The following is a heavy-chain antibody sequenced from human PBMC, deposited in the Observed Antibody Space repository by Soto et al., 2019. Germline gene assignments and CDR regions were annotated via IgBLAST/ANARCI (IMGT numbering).Heavy chain of an antibody. CDR3: ARARPPYYYYGMEV. V-gene: IGHV1-3*01. CDR2: INAGNGNT. Sequence: ASVKVSCKASGYTFTSYAMHWVRQAPGQRLEWMGWINAGNGNTKYSQKFQGRVTITRDTSASTAYMELSSLRSEDTAVYYCARARPPYYYYGMEVWGQGTTVTVSS. CDR1: GYTFTSYA. J-gene: IGHJ6*02.